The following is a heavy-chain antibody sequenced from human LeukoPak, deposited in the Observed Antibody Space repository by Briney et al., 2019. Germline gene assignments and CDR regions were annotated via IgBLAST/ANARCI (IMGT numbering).Heavy chain of an antibody. CDR2: NGST. V-gene: IGHV4-61*09. J-gene: IGHJ2*01. CDR3: ARGLNYYDSSGRPHWYFDL. CDR1: GGSIGSGSYY. Sequence: TLSLTCTVSGGSIGSGSYYWSWIRQPAGKGLEWVGQNGSTNYSPSLKSRVTISVDTSKNQFPLKLSSVTAADTAVYYCARGLNYYDSSGRPHWYFDLWGRGTLVTVSS. D-gene: IGHD3-22*01.